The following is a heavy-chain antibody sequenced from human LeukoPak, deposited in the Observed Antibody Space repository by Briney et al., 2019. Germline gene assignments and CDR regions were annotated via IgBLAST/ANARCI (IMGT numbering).Heavy chain of an antibody. Sequence: GEPLKISCKASGYMFASYWIGWVRQMPGQGLEWMGIIYPGDSDTRYSPSFQGQVTISADKSISTAYLQWSSLKASDTAMYYCARLRGYCSSTSCHGGAFDIWGQGTMVTVSS. J-gene: IGHJ3*02. V-gene: IGHV5-51*01. CDR2: IYPGDSDT. CDR1: GYMFASYW. D-gene: IGHD2-2*03. CDR3: ARLRGYCSSTSCHGGAFDI.